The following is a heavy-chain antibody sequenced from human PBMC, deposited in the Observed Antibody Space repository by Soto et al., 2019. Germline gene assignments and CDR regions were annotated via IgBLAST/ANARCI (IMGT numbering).Heavy chain of an antibody. CDR1: GYTFTSYG. Sequence: ASVEVSCKASGYTFTSYGSSWVRQAPGQGLEWMGWISGYNGNTNYEQKLQGRVTMTTDTSTSTTYMELRSLRSDDTAVYYCARDPYYYDSGGYFPFDPWGQGTLVT. J-gene: IGHJ5*02. CDR2: ISGYNGNT. D-gene: IGHD3-22*01. V-gene: IGHV1-18*01. CDR3: ARDPYYYDSGGYFPFDP.